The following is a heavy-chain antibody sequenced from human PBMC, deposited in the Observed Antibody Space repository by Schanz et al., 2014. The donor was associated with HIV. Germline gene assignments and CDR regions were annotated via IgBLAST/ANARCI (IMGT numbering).Heavy chain of an antibody. CDR1: GFTFSNYW. J-gene: IGHJ6*02. D-gene: IGHD3-16*01. Sequence: EVQLVESGGGLVQPGGSLRLSCTASGFTFSNYWMHWVRQVPGKGLVWVSRINSDGRSANYADSVKGRFTISRDNAKNRLIVQMNSLRAEDTAVYYCASGVRGHYYYYAMDVWGQGTTVTVSS. CDR2: INSDGRSA. V-gene: IGHV3-74*01. CDR3: ASGVRGHYYYYAMDV.